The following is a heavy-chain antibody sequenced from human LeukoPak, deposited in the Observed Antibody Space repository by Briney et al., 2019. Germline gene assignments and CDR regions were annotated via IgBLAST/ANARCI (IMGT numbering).Heavy chain of an antibody. J-gene: IGHJ4*02. D-gene: IGHD3-16*01. CDR2: INQDGSET. CDR3: ARDSPFWGSYRNEELDY. Sequence: PGGSLRLSCAASGFRFSTYWMSWLRQAPGKGLEWVANINQDGSETDHVDSVKGRFTISRDNAKNSLYLQMNSLRDEDTAVYYCARDSPFWGSYRNEELDYWGQGTLVTVSS. CDR1: GFRFSTYW. V-gene: IGHV3-7*01.